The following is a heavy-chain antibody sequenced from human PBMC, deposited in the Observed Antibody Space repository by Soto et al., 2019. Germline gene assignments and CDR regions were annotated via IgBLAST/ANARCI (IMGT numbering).Heavy chain of an antibody. CDR1: GVSIKSRNYF. J-gene: IGHJ4*02. Sequence: SETLSLTCTVSGVSIKSRNYFWGWIRQPPGKGLEFVGSIHSSGDTYYNPSLKSRVTVSVDLSNSHFSLSLKSLTATDTAVYYCGRLAEAATGHTDFDFWGQGTLVTVSS. V-gene: IGHV4-39*02. CDR3: GRLAEAATGHTDFDF. D-gene: IGHD2-15*01. CDR2: IHSSGDT.